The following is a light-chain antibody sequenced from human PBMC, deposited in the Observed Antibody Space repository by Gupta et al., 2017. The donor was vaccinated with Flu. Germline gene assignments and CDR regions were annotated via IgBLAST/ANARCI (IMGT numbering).Light chain of an antibody. CDR1: SSDVGAYNY. Sequence: QSALTQPASVSGSPGQSITISCTGTSSDVGAYNYVSWYQQHPGKAPKLMICDVSNRPSGVSNRFSGSKSGNTASLTISGLQAEDEADYYCSSYVSDTVLFGGGTKLAVL. CDR3: SSYVSDTVL. CDR2: DVS. V-gene: IGLV2-14*01. J-gene: IGLJ2*01.